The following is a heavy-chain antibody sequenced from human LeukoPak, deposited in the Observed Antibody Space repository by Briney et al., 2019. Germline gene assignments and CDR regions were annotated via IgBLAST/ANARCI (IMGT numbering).Heavy chain of an antibody. CDR3: ARSSRLLWFGELFDAYYYYYMDV. J-gene: IGHJ6*03. CDR1: GGTFSSYA. Sequence: SVKVSCKASGGTFSSYAISWVRQAPGQGLEWMGGIIPIFSTANYAQKFQGRVTITADESTSTAYMELSSLRSEDTAVYYCARSSRLLWFGELFDAYYYYYMDVWGKGTTVTISS. D-gene: IGHD3-10*01. CDR2: IIPIFSTA. V-gene: IGHV1-69*13.